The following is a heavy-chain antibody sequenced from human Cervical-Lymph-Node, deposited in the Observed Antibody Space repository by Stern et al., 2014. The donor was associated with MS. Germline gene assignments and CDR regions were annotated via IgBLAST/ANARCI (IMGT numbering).Heavy chain of an antibody. CDR1: GFSVTTTY. V-gene: IGHV3-53*01. Sequence: VQLVESGGGLIQPGGSLRLSCVASGFSVTTTYMSWVRQAPGKGLAWVSAIDSVDTISYADSVKGRFTISRDYSKNTLYLQMNSLMAEDTAVYYCAKGGSSWSTLHYFDYWGHGTLVTVSA. D-gene: IGHD6-13*01. CDR3: AKGGSSWSTLHYFDY. J-gene: IGHJ4*01. CDR2: IDSVDTI.